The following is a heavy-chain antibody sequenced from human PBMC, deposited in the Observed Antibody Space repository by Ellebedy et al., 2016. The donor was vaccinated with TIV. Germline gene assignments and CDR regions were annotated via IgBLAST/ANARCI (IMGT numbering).Heavy chain of an antibody. Sequence: PSETLSLTCTVSGGSISSYFWSWIRQPPGKGLEWIGYINYSGNTNSNPSLQRRVTVSGATSKNPFSLKLRSVTAADTAVYFCARHDPRYYEIIGFYYGGWFDPWGQGTLVTVSS. D-gene: IGHD3-22*01. CDR3: ARHDPRYYEIIGFYYGGWFDP. J-gene: IGHJ5*02. CDR2: INYSGNT. V-gene: IGHV4-59*08. CDR1: GGSISSYF.